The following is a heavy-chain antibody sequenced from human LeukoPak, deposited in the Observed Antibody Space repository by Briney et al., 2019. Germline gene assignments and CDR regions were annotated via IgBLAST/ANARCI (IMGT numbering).Heavy chain of an antibody. J-gene: IGHJ4*02. D-gene: IGHD6-13*01. CDR3: AKPSVSSWNTVDY. Sequence: PGGSLRLSCVASGFTFSGHAMHWVRQAPGKGLEWVALTLYDGSNKKYADSVRGRFTISRDNSKNTLFLQMNSLRAEGTAVYYCAKPSVSSWNTVDYWGQGTLVTVSS. CDR2: TLYDGSNK. V-gene: IGHV3-30*18. CDR1: GFTFSGHA.